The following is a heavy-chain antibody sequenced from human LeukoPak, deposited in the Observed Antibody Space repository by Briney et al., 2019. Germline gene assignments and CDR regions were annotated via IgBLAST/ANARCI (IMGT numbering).Heavy chain of an antibody. V-gene: IGHV4-34*01. CDR2: INHSGST. J-gene: IGHJ4*01. Sequence: SETLSLTCAVSGGSLSGYYWTWIRQPPGKGLEWIGEINHSGSTNYNPSLKSRVTISVDTSRKQFFLRLSSVTAADTAMYYCARARRDHGRSFDHWGQGTLVTVSS. D-gene: IGHD1-14*01. CDR1: GGSLSGYY. CDR3: ARARRDHGRSFDH.